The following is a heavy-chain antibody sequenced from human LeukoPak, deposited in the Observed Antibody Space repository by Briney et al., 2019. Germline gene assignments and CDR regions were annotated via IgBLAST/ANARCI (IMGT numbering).Heavy chain of an antibody. CDR1: GFTFRSYA. CDR3: AKAYYYGSGSFYIGLDY. CDR2: ISGRGDST. V-gene: IGHV3-23*01. J-gene: IGHJ4*02. Sequence: GESLRLSCGASGFTFRSYAMTWVRPAPGKGGGWVSRISGRGDSTYYADSVKGRFTISRDNSKDTLYLQINSLRAEDTAVYYCAKAYYYGSGSFYIGLDYWGQGTLVTVSS. D-gene: IGHD3-10*01.